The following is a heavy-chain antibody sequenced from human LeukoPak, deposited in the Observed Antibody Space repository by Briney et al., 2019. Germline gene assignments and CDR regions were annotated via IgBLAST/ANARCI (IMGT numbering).Heavy chain of an antibody. CDR3: ARDFVVYSSGWERDY. CDR1: GGSISSYY. J-gene: IGHJ4*02. D-gene: IGHD6-19*01. CDR2: IYDSGST. V-gene: IGHV4-59*12. Sequence: SETLSLTCTVSGGSISSYYWSWIRQPPGKGLEWIGYIYDSGSTNYNPSLKSRVTISVDTSKNQFSLKLSSVTAADTAVYYCARDFVVYSSGWERDYWGQGTLVTVSS.